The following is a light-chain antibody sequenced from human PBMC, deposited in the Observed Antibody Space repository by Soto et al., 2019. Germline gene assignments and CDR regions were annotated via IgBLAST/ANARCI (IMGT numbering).Light chain of an antibody. CDR3: QQYGSSPWT. CDR2: DAS. Sequence: SCRASQSVSSSYLAWYQQKPGQAPRLLIYDASSRATGIPDRFSGSGSGTDFTLTMCRLEPEDFAVYHCQQYGSSPWTFGQGTKVDIK. CDR1: QSVSSSY. J-gene: IGKJ1*01. V-gene: IGKV3-20*01.